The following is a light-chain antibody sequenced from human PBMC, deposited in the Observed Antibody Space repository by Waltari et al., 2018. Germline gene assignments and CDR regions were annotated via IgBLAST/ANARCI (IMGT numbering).Light chain of an antibody. V-gene: IGKV3-20*01. CDR2: EAS. J-gene: IGKJ1*01. CDR1: QSISRF. CDR3: QKYGSLPAT. Sequence: EIMLTQSPGTLSLSPGERATLSCRASQSISRFLAWYQQKPGQAPRPLIYEASTRATGIPDRFSGSGSGTDFSLTISRLEPEDIAVYYCQKYGSLPATFGQGTKVEIK.